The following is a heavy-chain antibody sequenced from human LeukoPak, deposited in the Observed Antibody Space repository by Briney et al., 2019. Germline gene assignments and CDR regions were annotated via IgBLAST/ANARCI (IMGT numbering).Heavy chain of an antibody. J-gene: IGHJ6*02. CDR1: GYTFTGYY. CDR3: AREPTIPFSSYGMDV. D-gene: IGHD3-3*01. CDR2: INPNSGGT. Sequence: ASVKVSCKASGYTFTGYYMHWVRQAPGQGLEWMGWINPNSGGTNYARKFQGRVTMTRDTSISTAYMELSRLRSDDTAVYYCAREPTIPFSSYGMDVWGQGTTVTVSS. V-gene: IGHV1-2*02.